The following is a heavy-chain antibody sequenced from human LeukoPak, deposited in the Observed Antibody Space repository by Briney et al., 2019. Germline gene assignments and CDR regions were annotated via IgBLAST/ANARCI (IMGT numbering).Heavy chain of an antibody. CDR1: GYTFTGYY. Sequence: ASVKVSCKASGYTFTGYYMHWVRQAPGQGLEWMGWINPNSGGTNYAQKFQGRVTMTRDTSISTAYMELSRLRSDDTAVYYCARSHNEAAAIPGGAFDIWGQGTMVTVSS. D-gene: IGHD2-2*02. CDR2: INPNSGGT. CDR3: ARSHNEAAAIPGGAFDI. V-gene: IGHV1-2*02. J-gene: IGHJ3*02.